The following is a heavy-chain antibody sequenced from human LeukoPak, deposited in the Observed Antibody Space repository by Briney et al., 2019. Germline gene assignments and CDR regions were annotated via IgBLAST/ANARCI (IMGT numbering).Heavy chain of an antibody. J-gene: IGHJ4*02. D-gene: IGHD5-18*01. CDR2: IYPGDSDT. CDR1: GYSFTSYW. CDR3: ARQVDAGYSYGLFDY. V-gene: IGHV5-51*01. Sequence: GESLKISCKGSGYSFTSYWIGWVRQVPGKGLEWMGIIYPGDSDTRYSPSFQGQVTISADKSISTAYLQWSSLKASDTAMYYCARQVDAGYSYGLFDYWGQGTLVTVSS.